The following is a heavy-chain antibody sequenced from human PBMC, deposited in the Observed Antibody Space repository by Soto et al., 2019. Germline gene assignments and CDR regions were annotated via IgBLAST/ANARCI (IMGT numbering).Heavy chain of an antibody. CDR3: AKDGGGGYDFPIDYYYYYMDV. D-gene: IGHD3-3*01. CDR1: GFTFSSYA. J-gene: IGHJ6*03. V-gene: IGHV3-23*01. CDR2: ISGSGSNP. Sequence: GGSLRLSCAASGFTFSSYAMRWVRQAPGQGLEWVSAISGSGSNPYYADSVKGRFTISRDNSKNTLYLQMNGLRAEDTAVYYCAKDGGGGYDFPIDYYYYYMDVWGKGTTVTVSS.